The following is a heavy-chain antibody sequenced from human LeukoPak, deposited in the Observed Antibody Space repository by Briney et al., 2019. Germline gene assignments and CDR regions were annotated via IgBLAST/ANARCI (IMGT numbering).Heavy chain of an antibody. D-gene: IGHD2-2*01. CDR2: ISYDGSNK. Sequence: AGRSLRLSCAASGFTFSSYAMHWVRQAPGKGLGWVAVISYDGSNKYYADSVKGRFTISRDSSKNTLYLQMNSLRAEDTAVYYCAPSSPRLGYYFDYWGQGTLVTVSS. J-gene: IGHJ4*02. CDR3: APSSPRLGYYFDY. CDR1: GFTFSSYA. V-gene: IGHV3-30*04.